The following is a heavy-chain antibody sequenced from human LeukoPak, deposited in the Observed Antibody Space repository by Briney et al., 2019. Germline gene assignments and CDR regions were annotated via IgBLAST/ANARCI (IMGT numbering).Heavy chain of an antibody. CDR2: ISAYNGNT. D-gene: IGHD6-13*01. CDR3: ARDRDIAAAGNYFDY. Sequence: ASVKVSCKASGYTFTSYGISWVRQAPGQGLEWMGWISAYNGNTDYAQKLQGRVTMTTDTSTSTAYMELRSLRSDDTAVYYCARDRDIAAAGNYFDYWGLGTLVTVSS. J-gene: IGHJ4*02. V-gene: IGHV1-18*01. CDR1: GYTFTSYG.